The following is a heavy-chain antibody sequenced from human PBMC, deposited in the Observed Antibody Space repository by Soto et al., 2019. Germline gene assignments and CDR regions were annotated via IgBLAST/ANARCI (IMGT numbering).Heavy chain of an antibody. V-gene: IGHV3-23*01. CDR1: GFTFSSYA. CDR2: FGGSDSRT. CDR3: AKVLHSTYDMILDP. D-gene: IGHD5-12*01. Sequence: GGSLRLSCAASGFTFSSYAMSWVRQAPGKGLEWVSTFGGSDSRTFYADSVKGRFTISRDNSKNTLYLQMNSLGAEDTAIYYSAKVLHSTYDMILDPRGKRTPVTVS. J-gene: IGHJ5*02.